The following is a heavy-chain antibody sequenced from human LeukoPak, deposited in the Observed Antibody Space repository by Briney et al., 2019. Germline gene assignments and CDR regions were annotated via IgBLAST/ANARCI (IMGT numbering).Heavy chain of an antibody. J-gene: IGHJ4*02. CDR1: GFTFRTYW. V-gene: IGHV3-7*01. D-gene: IGHD3-10*01. CDR2: IKEDGSEK. Sequence: GGSLRLSCAASGFTFRTYWMSLVRQAPGKGLEWVANIKEDGSEKNYADAVKGRFTISRDNAKSSLYLQMNSLRAEDTAVYYCARSGSDFDYWGQGTLVTVSS. CDR3: ARSGSDFDY.